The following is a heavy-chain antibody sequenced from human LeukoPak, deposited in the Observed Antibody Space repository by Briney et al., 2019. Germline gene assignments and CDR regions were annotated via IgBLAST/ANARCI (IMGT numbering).Heavy chain of an antibody. CDR2: MNPISGNT. CDR1: GYTFTSYD. D-gene: IGHD2-2*01. V-gene: IGHV1-8*01. Sequence: ASVKVSCKASGYTFTSYDINWVRQATGQGLEWMGWMNPISGNTGYAQKFQGRVTMTRNTSISTAYMELSSLRSEDTAVYYCARFRYCSSTSCLDYWGQGTLVTVSS. CDR3: ARFRYCSSTSCLDY. J-gene: IGHJ4*02.